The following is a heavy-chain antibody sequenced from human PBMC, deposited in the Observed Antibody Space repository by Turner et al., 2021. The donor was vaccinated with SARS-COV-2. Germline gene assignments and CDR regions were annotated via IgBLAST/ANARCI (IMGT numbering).Heavy chain of an antibody. V-gene: IGHV3-53*02. J-gene: IGHJ6*02. CDR3: ARGGEFQLLHYYGMDV. Sequence: EVQLVATGGGLIQPGGSLRLSCAASGFTVSSNYMSWVRQAPGKGLEWVAVSSSGGNTYYADSVKGRFSISRDNSKNTLYLQMNSLRAEDTAVYYCARGGEFQLLHYYGMDVWGQGTTVTVSS. CDR1: GFTVSSNY. CDR2: SSSGGNT. D-gene: IGHD2-2*01.